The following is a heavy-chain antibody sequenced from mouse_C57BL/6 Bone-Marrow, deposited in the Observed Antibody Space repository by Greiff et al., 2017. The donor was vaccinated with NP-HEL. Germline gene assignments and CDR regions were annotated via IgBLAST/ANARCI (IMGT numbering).Heavy chain of an antibody. V-gene: IGHV1-54*01. J-gene: IGHJ2*01. CDR1: GYAFTNYL. Sequence: QVQLKESGAELVRPGTSVKVSCKASGYAFTNYLIEWVKQRPGQGLEWIGVINPGSGGTNYNEKFKGKATLTADKSSSTAYMQLSSLTSEDSAVYFCARSPTGPGDYWGQGTTLTVSS. CDR2: INPGSGGT. CDR3: ARSPTGPGDY.